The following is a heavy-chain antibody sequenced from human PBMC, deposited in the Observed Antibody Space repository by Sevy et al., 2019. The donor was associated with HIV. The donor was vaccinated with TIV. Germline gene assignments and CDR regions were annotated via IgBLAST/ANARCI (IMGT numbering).Heavy chain of an antibody. CDR3: ARAEPLEWLAVFDY. CDR1: GGSISSYY. D-gene: IGHD3-3*01. J-gene: IGHJ4*02. V-gene: IGHV4-59*01. Sequence: SETLSLTCTVSGGSISSYYWSWIRQPPGKGLEWIGYIYYSGSTNYNPSLKSRVTISVDTSKNQFSLKLSSVTAADTAVYYCARAEPLEWLAVFDYWGQGTLVTVS. CDR2: IYYSGST.